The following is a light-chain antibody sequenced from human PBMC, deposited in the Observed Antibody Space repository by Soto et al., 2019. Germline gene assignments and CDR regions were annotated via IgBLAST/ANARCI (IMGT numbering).Light chain of an antibody. J-gene: IGLJ1*01. CDR2: EVT. CDR3: GSYTSSNTLV. CDR1: SSDVGGYNY. Sequence: QSVLTQPASVSGSPGQSITISCTGTSSDVGGYNYVSWYQQHPGKAPKLLIYEVTYRPSGVSNRFSGSKSGNTASLTISGLQAADEADYFCGSYTSSNTLVFGIGTKLTVL. V-gene: IGLV2-14*03.